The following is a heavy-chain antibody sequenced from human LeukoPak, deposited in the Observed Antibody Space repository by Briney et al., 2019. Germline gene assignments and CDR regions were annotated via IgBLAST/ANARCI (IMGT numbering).Heavy chain of an antibody. Sequence: SETLSLTCTVSGDSISTSNSYWSWIRQPAGKGLEWIGRIYTSRSTNYNPSLKSRVTISGDTSKNQFSLRLSSVTAADTAVYYCARASYSYDINGWVPFDYWGQGTLVTVSS. CDR3: ARASYSYDINGWVPFDY. J-gene: IGHJ4*02. D-gene: IGHD3-22*01. CDR2: IYTSRST. CDR1: GDSISTSNSY. V-gene: IGHV4-61*02.